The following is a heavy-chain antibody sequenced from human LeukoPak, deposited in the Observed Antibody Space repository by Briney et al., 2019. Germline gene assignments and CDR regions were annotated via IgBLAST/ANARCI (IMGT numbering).Heavy chain of an antibody. V-gene: IGHV3-48*01. J-gene: IGHJ4*02. CDR2: ICSNGHAT. Sequence: GGSLRLSCAASGFTFNSYSMNWVRQTPGKGLEWVSSICSNGHATSYADSVKGRFTISRDNTKSSLFLQMDILRAEDTALYYCARDTGSLDYWGRGTPVTVSS. CDR3: ARDTGSLDY. CDR1: GFTFNSYS. D-gene: IGHD1-26*01.